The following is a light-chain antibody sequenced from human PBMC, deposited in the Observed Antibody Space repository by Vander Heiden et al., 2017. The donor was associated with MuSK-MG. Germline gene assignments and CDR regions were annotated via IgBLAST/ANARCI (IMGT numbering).Light chain of an antibody. V-gene: IGLV3-19*01. CDR2: GKN. CDR3: NSRDSSGNQLV. CDR1: SLRSYY. Sequence: SSELTQDPAVSVALGQTVRITCQGDSLRSYYASWYQQKPGQAPVLVIYGKNNRPSGIPDRFSDSSSGNTASLTITGAQAEDEADYYCNSRDSSGNQLVFGGGTKLTVL. J-gene: IGLJ2*01.